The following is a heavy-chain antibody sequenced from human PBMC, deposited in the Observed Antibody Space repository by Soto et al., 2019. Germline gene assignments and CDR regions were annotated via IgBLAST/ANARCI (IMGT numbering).Heavy chain of an antibody. V-gene: IGHV1-69*01. CDR3: ARVGYCGGDCYTYYFDY. J-gene: IGHJ4*02. CDR1: GGTFSSYA. Sequence: QVQLVQSGAEVKKPGSSVKVSCKASGGTFSSYAISWVRQAPGQGLEWMGGIIPIFDTANYAQKFQGRVTITADESTSTAYMELSSLRSEDTAVYYCARVGYCGGDCYTYYFDYWGQGTLVTVSS. CDR2: IIPIFDTA. D-gene: IGHD2-21*02.